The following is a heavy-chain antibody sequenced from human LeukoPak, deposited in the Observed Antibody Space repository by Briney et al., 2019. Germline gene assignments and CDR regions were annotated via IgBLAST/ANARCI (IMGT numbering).Heavy chain of an antibody. D-gene: IGHD2-2*01. CDR3: AREGYCSSTSCLDV. CDR2: IYYSGST. J-gene: IGHJ6*04. V-gene: IGHV4-30-4*08. Sequence: SETLSLTCTVSGGSISSGDYYWSWIRQPPGTGLEWIVYIYYSGSTYYNPALKSRVNISVDTYKNQFSLKLSSVTAADTAVYYCAREGYCSSTSCLDVWGKGTTVTVSS. CDR1: GGSISSGDYY.